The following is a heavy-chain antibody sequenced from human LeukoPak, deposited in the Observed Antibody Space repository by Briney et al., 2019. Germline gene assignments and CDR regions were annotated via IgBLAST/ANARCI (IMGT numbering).Heavy chain of an antibody. CDR1: GLTFSSYA. D-gene: IGHD3-9*01. CDR2: ISGSGGST. J-gene: IGHJ4*02. CDR3: AKVDILTGYPDY. Sequence: GGSLRLSCAASGLTFSSYAMSWVRQAPGKGLEWVSAISGSGGSTYYADSVKGRFTISRDNSKNTLYLQMNSLRAEDTAVYYCAKVDILTGYPDYWGQGTLVTVSS. V-gene: IGHV3-23*01.